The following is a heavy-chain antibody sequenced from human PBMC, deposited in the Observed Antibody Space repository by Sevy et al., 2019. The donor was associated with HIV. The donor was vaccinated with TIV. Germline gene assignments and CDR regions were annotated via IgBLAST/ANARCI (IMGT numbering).Heavy chain of an antibody. J-gene: IGHJ4*02. Sequence: ASVKVSCKASGGTFSSYVISWVRQAPGQGLEWMGRITPIFGTANYAQKFQGRVTITADESTSTVYMELSSLRSEDTXXXXCASSSXXVPXASLGEYYFDYWGQGTLVTVSS. D-gene: IGHD2-2*01. CDR3: ASSSXXVPXASLGEYYFDY. V-gene: IGHV1-69*13. CDR2: ITPIFGTA. CDR1: GGTFSSYV.